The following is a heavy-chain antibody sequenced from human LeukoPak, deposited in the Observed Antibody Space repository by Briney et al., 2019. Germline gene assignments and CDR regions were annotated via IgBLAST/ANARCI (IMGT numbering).Heavy chain of an antibody. J-gene: IGHJ3*02. V-gene: IGHV1-46*01. D-gene: IGHD5-24*01. CDR3: ARIRDGYNDAYDI. CDR1: GYTFTSYY. CDR2: INPGGDNT. Sequence: ASVKVSCKASGYTFTSYYIHWVRQAPGQGLEWMGLINPGGDNTNHAQNFQGRVTMTRDTSASTVYMELSSLRSEDTAIYYCARIRDGYNDAYDIWGQGTVVTVPS.